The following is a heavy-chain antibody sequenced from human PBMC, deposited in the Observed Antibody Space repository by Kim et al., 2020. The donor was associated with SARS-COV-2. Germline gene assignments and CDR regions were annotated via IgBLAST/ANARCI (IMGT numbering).Heavy chain of an antibody. V-gene: IGHV1-46*01. J-gene: IGHJ4*02. Sequence: ASVKVSCKASGYTFTSNHMHWVRQAPGQGLEWMGMITPNSGDTRYAQKFLGRVTMTRDTSTSTFYMVLSSLRSGDTAIYYCARDLSGGWSSDFWGQGTLVTVSS. CDR3: ARDLSGGWSSDF. CDR2: ITPNSGDT. CDR1: GYTFTSNH. D-gene: IGHD6-19*01.